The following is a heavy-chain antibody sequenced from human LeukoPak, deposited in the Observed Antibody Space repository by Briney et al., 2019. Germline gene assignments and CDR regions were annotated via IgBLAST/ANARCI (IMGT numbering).Heavy chain of an antibody. D-gene: IGHD2-15*01. J-gene: IGHJ3*02. CDR2: INHGGST. CDR1: GGSFSGYY. CDR3: ASDRIEVDAFDI. V-gene: IGHV4-34*01. Sequence: SETLSLTCAVYGGSFSGYYWSWIRQPPGKGLEWIGEINHGGSTNYNPSLKSRVTISVDTSKNQFSLKLSSVTAADTAVYYCASDRIEVDAFDIWGQGTMVTVSS.